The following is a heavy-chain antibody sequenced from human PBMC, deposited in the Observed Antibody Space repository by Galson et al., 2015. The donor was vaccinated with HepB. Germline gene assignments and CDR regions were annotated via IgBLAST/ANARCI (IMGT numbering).Heavy chain of an antibody. D-gene: IGHD4-23*01. CDR3: ARQIGNSYYFDC. CDR2: IYSGGNT. J-gene: IGHJ4*02. Sequence: SLRLSCAASGFTVSSNYMSWARQAPGKGLEWVSVIYSGGNTYYADSMKGRFTFSRDNSKNTLYLQMNSLRVEDTAVYYCARQIGNSYYFDCWGQGTLVTVSS. CDR1: GFTVSSNY. V-gene: IGHV3-53*01.